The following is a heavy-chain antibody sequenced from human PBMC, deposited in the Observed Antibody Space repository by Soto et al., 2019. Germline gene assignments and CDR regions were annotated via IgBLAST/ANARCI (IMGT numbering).Heavy chain of an antibody. J-gene: IGHJ4*02. V-gene: IGHV4-59*01. CDR1: GGSISGYY. CDR3: ARGIDFYDSSGFPPYLDH. CDR2: LHYSGST. D-gene: IGHD3-22*01. Sequence: LSLTCTVSGGSISGYYWNWIRQPPGKGLEWIGNLHYSGSTIYNPSLRSRITISVDTSKNQFSLKVDSLTAADTAVYYCARGIDFYDSSGFPPYLDHWGQGTLVTVSS.